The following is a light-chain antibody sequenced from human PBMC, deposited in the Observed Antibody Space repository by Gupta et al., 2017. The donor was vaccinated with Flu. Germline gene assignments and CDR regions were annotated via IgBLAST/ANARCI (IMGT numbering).Light chain of an antibody. V-gene: IGLV1-40*01. J-gene: IGLJ1*01. CDR1: SSNIGAGYA. CDR2: GNA. Sequence: QTVLTQLPPASGAPGQRVTITCTGSSSNIGAGYAVHWYQQLPETAAKLLIYGNANRPSGVPDRFSGSNSGTSASLAITALQSEDEADYYCQSYDNCLSGSYVFATGTKVTVL. CDR3: QSYDNCLSGSYV.